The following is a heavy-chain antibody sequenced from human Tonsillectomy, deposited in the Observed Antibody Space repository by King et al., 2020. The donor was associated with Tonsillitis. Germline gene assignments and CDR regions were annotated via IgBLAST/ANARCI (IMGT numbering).Heavy chain of an antibody. Sequence: EVQLVESGGGLVTPGGSLRLACVTSGFRFNNYDMHWVRHAPGKGLVWVSPISSSIDYIYYADSVRGRFTISRDNACDSLYLQMYSLRAEDTAISYWAKDKGATYYDSGRGAFDIWGQGTMVTVSS. CDR3: AKDKGATYYDSGRGAFDI. D-gene: IGHD3-22*01. CDR2: ISSSIDYI. J-gene: IGHJ3*02. CDR1: GFRFNNYD. V-gene: IGHV3-21*01.